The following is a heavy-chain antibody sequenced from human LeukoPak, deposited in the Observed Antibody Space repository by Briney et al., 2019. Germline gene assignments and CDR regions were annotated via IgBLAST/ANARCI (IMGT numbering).Heavy chain of an antibody. J-gene: IGHJ4*02. V-gene: IGHV3-23*01. D-gene: IGHD2-15*01. CDR2: ISGGAGGA. CDR1: GFTFSSYA. Sequence: GGSLRLSCAASGFTFSSYAMNWVRQAPGKGLEWVSSISGGAGGAAYADSVKGRFTMSRDNSKNTLYLQMNSLRAEEMAVYYCARVSSGGWVDWGQGTLVTVSS. CDR3: ARVSSGGWVD.